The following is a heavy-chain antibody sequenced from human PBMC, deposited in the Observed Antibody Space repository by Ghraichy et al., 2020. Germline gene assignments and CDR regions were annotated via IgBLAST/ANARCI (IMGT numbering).Heavy chain of an antibody. V-gene: IGHV3-23*01. CDR1: GFTFSSYA. D-gene: IGHD3-22*01. Sequence: GGSLRLSCAASGFTFSSYAMSWVRQAPGKGLEWVSAISGSGGSTYYADSVKGRFTISRDNSKNTLYLQMNSLRAEDTAVYYCAKDPYYYDSSGYYYVRHFDYWGQGTLVTVSS. J-gene: IGHJ4*02. CDR2: ISGSGGST. CDR3: AKDPYYYDSSGYYYVRHFDY.